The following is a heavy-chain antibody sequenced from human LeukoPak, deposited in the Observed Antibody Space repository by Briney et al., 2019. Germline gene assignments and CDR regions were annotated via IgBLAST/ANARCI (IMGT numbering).Heavy chain of an antibody. V-gene: IGHV4-59*01. CDR3: ASTPEIYCSGGSCYSGWGWFDP. D-gene: IGHD2-15*01. CDR2: IYYSGST. J-gene: IGHJ5*02. CDR1: GGSISSYY. Sequence: PSETLSLTCTVSGGSISSYYWSWTRQPPGKGLEWIGYIYYSGSTNYNPSLKSRVTISVDTSKNQFSLKLSSVTAADTAVYYCASTPEIYCSGGSCYSGWGWFDPWGQGTLVTVSS.